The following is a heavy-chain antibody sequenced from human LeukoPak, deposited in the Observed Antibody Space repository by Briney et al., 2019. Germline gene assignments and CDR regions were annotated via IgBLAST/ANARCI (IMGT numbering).Heavy chain of an antibody. CDR3: ARQGEEKNSYGFFDY. V-gene: IGHV5-51*01. Sequence: GESLKISCEGSGYSFTSYWIGWVRQMPGKGLEWMGIIYPGDSDTRYSPSFQGQVTISADKSISTAYLQWSSLKASDTAMYYCARQGEEKNSYGFFDYWGQVTLVTVSS. D-gene: IGHD5-18*01. J-gene: IGHJ4*02. CDR1: GYSFTSYW. CDR2: IYPGDSDT.